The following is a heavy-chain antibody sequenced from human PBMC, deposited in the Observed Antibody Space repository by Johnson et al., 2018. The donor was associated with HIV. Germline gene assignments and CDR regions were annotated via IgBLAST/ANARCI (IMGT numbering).Heavy chain of an antibody. Sequence: VQLVESGGGLVQPGRSLRLSCAASGFTFDDYAMHWVRQAPGKGLEWVSGISWNSGSIGYADSVKGRFTISRDNAKNSLYLQMNSLRAEDTAVYYCASGVYSSSWSWDVAFDIWGQGTVVTVSS. J-gene: IGHJ3*02. CDR3: ASGVYSSSWSWDVAFDI. D-gene: IGHD6-13*01. V-gene: IGHV3-9*01. CDR2: ISWNSGSI. CDR1: GFTFDDYA.